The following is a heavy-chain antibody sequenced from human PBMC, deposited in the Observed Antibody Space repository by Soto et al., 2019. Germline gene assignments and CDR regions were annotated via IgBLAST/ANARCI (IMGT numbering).Heavy chain of an antibody. CDR3: AREGSYSAYNFAHGIQLWSFDF. Sequence: SETLSLTCTGSGGSINTFYWSLVRQPAGKGLEWIGRIFSSGSTSFNPSLESRVAMSVDTSKNHFSLKLSSVTAADMAVYYCAREGSYSAYNFAHGIQLWSFDFWGQGALVTVSS. D-gene: IGHD5-18*01. CDR1: GGSINTFY. CDR2: IFSSGST. V-gene: IGHV4-4*07. J-gene: IGHJ4*02.